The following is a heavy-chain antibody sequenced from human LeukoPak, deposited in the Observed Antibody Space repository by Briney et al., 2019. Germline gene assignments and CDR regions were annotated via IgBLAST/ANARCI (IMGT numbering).Heavy chain of an antibody. Sequence: NHGESLKISCKGSGFSLTNYWIGWVRQVPGKGLDWMGIIYPGDSDTRYSPSFQGQVTISADKSINTAPLQWSSLKASDTAMYYCARQYCGGDCYPEPDAFDIWGQGTMVTVSS. CDR1: GFSLTNYW. V-gene: IGHV5-51*01. CDR2: IYPGDSDT. J-gene: IGHJ3*02. D-gene: IGHD2-21*02. CDR3: ARQYCGGDCYPEPDAFDI.